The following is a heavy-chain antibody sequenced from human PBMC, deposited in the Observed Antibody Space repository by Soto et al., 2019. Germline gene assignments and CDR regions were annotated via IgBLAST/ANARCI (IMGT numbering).Heavy chain of an antibody. Sequence: QVQLVQSGAEVKKPGSPVKVSCKASGGTFSSYAISWVRQAPGQGLEWMGGIIPIFATANYAQKFQGRVTITADESTSTAYMELSSLRSEDTAVYYCARHPVGLSYYYGMDVWGQGTTVTVSS. CDR1: GGTFSSYA. V-gene: IGHV1-69*12. CDR3: ARHPVGLSYYYGMDV. J-gene: IGHJ6*02. CDR2: IIPIFATA.